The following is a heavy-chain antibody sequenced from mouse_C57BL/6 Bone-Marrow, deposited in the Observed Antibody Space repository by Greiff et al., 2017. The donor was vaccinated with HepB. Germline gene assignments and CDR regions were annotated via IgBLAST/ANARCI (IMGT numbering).Heavy chain of an antibody. V-gene: IGHV6-6*01. J-gene: IGHJ4*01. D-gene: IGHD4-1*01. CDR2: IRNKANNHAT. Sequence: EVKLVESGGGLVQPGGSMKLSCAASGFTFSDAWMDWVRQSPEKGLEWVAEIRNKANNHATYYAESVKGRFTISRDDSKSSVYLQMNSLRAEDTGIYYGTTGSSRYYAMDYWGQGTSVTVSS. CDR3: TTGSSRYYAMDY. CDR1: GFTFSDAW.